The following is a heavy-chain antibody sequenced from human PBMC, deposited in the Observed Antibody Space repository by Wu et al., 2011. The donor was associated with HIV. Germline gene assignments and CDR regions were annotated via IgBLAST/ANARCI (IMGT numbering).Heavy chain of an antibody. Sequence: QVQLVQSGAEVKKPGSSVKVSCKASGGTFITYTISWVRQAPGQGLEWMGGIIPIFGTANYAQKFQGRVTITTDESTNTAYMELSSLRSEDTAVYYCARTDYYDSSAYSVYYYYAMDVWGQGTTVTVSS. V-gene: IGHV1-69*05. D-gene: IGHD3-22*01. CDR1: GGTFITYT. CDR2: IIPIFGTA. J-gene: IGHJ6*02. CDR3: ARTDYYDSSAYSVYYYYAMDV.